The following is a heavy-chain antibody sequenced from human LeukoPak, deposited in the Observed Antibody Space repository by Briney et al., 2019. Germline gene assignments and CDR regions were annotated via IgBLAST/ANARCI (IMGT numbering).Heavy chain of an antibody. CDR3: ARVVGGDWFDP. CDR1: GGSISSYY. J-gene: IGHJ5*02. Sequence: SETLSLTCTVSGGSISSYYWSWIRQPPGKGLEWIGYIYYSGSTNYNPSLKSRVTISVDTSKNQFSLKLSSVTAADTAVYYCARVVGGDWFDPWGQGTLVTVSS. CDR2: IYYSGST. D-gene: IGHD2-21*01. V-gene: IGHV4-59*01.